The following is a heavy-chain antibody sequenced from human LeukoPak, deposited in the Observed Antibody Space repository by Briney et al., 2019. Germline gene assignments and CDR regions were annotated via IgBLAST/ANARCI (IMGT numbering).Heavy chain of an antibody. CDR1: GGSLSSGDYY. Sequence: SETLSLTCTVSGGSLSSGDYYWSWIRQPPGTGLEWIGYIYYSGSTYYNPSLKSRVTISVDTSKNQFSLKLSSVTAADTAVYYCARDRGYCSSTSCNNWFDPWGQGTLVTVSS. V-gene: IGHV4-30-4*01. D-gene: IGHD2-2*03. J-gene: IGHJ5*02. CDR2: IYYSGST. CDR3: ARDRGYCSSTSCNNWFDP.